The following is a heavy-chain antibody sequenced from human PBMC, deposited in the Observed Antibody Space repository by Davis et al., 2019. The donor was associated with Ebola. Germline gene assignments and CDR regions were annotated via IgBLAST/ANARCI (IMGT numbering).Heavy chain of an antibody. CDR1: GFTFRNYG. J-gene: IGHJ5*02. CDR2: ISSDGSNK. Sequence: PGGSLRLSCAASGFTFRNYGMHWVRQAPGKGLEWVAVISSDGSNKFYVDTVKGRFTISRDNSKKTLNLQMNSLRPDDTAVYYCARDWRALYCSGGSCSAGAWFDPWGQGTLVTVSS. D-gene: IGHD2-15*01. CDR3: ARDWRALYCSGGSCSAGAWFDP. V-gene: IGHV3-30*03.